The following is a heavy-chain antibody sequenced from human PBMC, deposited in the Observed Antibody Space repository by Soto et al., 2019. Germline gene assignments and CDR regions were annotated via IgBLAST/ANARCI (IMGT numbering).Heavy chain of an antibody. CDR2: TYYRSKWFN. CDR1: GDIVSSNSAG. J-gene: IGHJ4*01. D-gene: IGHD3-10*01. CDR3: ARDIDFGY. Sequence: SQTLSLTWAISGDIVSSNSAGLNWISQSPSRGLEWLGRTYYRSKWFNEYAMSVKSRITINPDTSRNQISLQLNSVTPEDTAVYYCARDIDFGYWGRGTQVTVSS. V-gene: IGHV6-1*01.